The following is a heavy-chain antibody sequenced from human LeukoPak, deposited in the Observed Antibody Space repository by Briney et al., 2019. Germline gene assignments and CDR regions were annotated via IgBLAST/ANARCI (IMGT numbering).Heavy chain of an antibody. CDR2: ISSSSNYI. J-gene: IGHJ4*02. Sequence: GGSLRLSCAASGFTFSSYWVHWVRQAPGRGLEWVSSISSSSNYIYYAGSVKGRFTISRDNAKNSLYLQMNSLRAEDTAVYYCAREGITGAFDFPRFDHWGQGTLVTVSS. D-gene: IGHD3-3*01. V-gene: IGHV3-21*01. CDR1: GFTFSSYW. CDR3: AREGITGAFDFPRFDH.